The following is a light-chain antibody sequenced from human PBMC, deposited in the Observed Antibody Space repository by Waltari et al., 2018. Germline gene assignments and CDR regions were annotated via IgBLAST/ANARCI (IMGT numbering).Light chain of an antibody. CDR2: TAS. V-gene: IGKV1-NL1*01. CDR1: QGISNS. Sequence: DTQMTQSPSSLSASVGDRVPLTCRASQGISNSLAWYQQKPGKAPKLLVYTASRLESGVPSRFSGSGSGTDYTLTISSLQPEDFATYYCQQYYSTPRTFGQGTKLEIK. CDR3: QQYYSTPRT. J-gene: IGKJ2*01.